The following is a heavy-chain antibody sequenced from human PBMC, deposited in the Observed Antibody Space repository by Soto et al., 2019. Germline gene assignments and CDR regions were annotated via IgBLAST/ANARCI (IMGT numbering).Heavy chain of an antibody. CDR1: GFTFSSYG. D-gene: IGHD2-15*01. V-gene: IGHV3-30*18. CDR3: AKQFPAFRAWYGLDY. Sequence: PGGSLRLSCAASGFTFSSYGMHWVRQAPGKGLEWVAVISYDGSNKYYADSVKGRFTISRDNSKNTLYLQMNSLRAEDTAVYYCAKQFPAFRAWYGLDYWGQGTLVTVSS. CDR2: ISYDGSNK. J-gene: IGHJ4*02.